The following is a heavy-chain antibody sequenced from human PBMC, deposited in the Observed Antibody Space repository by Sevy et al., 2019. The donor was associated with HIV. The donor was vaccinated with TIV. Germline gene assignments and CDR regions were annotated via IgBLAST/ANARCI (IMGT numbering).Heavy chain of an antibody. CDR1: GFNFNNHA. J-gene: IGHJ4*02. V-gene: IGHV3-23*01. CDR2: ISGSGVGT. Sequence: GGSLRLSCVASGFNFNNHAMSWVRQAPGKGLEWVSGISGSGVGTYYADSVKGRFTISRDNSKNTLYLQMNSLRGEDTALYYCAMENYYGSGSAFDHWGQGTLVTVSS. D-gene: IGHD3-10*01. CDR3: AMENYYGSGSAFDH.